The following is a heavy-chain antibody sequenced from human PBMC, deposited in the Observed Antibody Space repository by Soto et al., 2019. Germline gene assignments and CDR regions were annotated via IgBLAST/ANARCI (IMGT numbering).Heavy chain of an antibody. J-gene: IGHJ4*02. D-gene: IGHD1-26*01. CDR1: GGTFSSYA. CDR3: ARDGRSGSYATPYDY. Sequence: QVQLVQSGAEVKKPGSSVKVSCKASGGTFSSYAISWVRQAPGQGLEWMGGIIPIFGTASYAQKFQGRVTITADESTSTAYMELSSLRSEDTAVYYCARDGRSGSYATPYDYWGQGTLVTVSS. CDR2: IIPIFGTA. V-gene: IGHV1-69*01.